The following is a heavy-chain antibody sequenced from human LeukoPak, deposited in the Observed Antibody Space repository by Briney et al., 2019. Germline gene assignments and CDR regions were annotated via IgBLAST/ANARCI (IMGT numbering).Heavy chain of an antibody. CDR1: GFTFSSYA. CDR2: ISGSGGST. V-gene: IGHV3-23*01. CDR3: ANDRWTVTSPNFDY. D-gene: IGHD4-17*01. J-gene: IGHJ4*02. Sequence: GGSLRLSCAASGFTFSSYAMSWVRQAPGKGLEWVSAISGSGGSTYYADSVKGRFTIPRDNSKNTLYLQMNSLRAEDTAVYYCANDRWTVTSPNFDYWGQGTLVTVSS.